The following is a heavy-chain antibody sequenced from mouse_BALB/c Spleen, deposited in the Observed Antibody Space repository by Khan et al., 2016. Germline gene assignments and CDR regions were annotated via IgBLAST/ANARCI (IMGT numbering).Heavy chain of an antibody. D-gene: IGHD2-14*01. Sequence: EVELVESGGGLVKPGGSLKLSCAASGFTFSDYYMYWVRQTPEKRLEWVATTSDGGSYTYYPDSVKGRFTISRDNAKNNLYLQMSSLKSEDTAMYYCARDDRWFAYWGQGTLVTVSA. CDR3: ARDDRWFAY. CDR1: GFTFSDYY. V-gene: IGHV5-4*02. J-gene: IGHJ3*01. CDR2: TSDGGSYT.